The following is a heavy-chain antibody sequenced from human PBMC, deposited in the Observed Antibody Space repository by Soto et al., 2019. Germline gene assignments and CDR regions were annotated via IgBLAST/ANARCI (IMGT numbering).Heavy chain of an antibody. Sequence: QVQLQESGPGLVKPSQTLSLTCTVSGGSISSGGYYWSWIRQHPGKGLEWIGHIYYSGSTYHNPSLKSRVTISVDTSKNQFSLKLSSVSAADTSVYYCARVFGFGGMDVWGQGTTVTVSS. CDR1: GGSISSGGYY. CDR3: ARVFGFGGMDV. V-gene: IGHV4-31*03. CDR2: IYYSGST. D-gene: IGHD3-10*01. J-gene: IGHJ6*02.